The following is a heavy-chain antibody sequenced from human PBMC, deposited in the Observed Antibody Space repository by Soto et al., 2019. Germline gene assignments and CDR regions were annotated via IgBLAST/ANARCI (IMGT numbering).Heavy chain of an antibody. CDR1: GFTFSSYA. D-gene: IGHD5-12*01. CDR3: AKEALTDIYYYYYGMDV. CDR2: ISGSGGST. J-gene: IGHJ6*02. V-gene: IGHV3-23*01. Sequence: GGSLRLSCAASGFTFSSYAMSWVRQAPGKGLEWVSAISGSGGSTYYADSVKGRFTISRDNSKNTLYLQMNSLRAEDTAVYYCAKEALTDIYYYYYGMDVWGQGTTVTVSS.